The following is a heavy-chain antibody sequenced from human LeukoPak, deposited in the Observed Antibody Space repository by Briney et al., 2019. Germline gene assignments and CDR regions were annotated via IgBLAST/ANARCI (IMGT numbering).Heavy chain of an antibody. CDR1: GFSFSSYA. D-gene: IGHD5-24*01. V-gene: IGHV3-23*01. CDR2: VSGSGCNR. Sequence: GGSLRLSCVASGFSFSSYAMSWVRQAPGKGLEWVSTVSGSGCNRYYADSVKGRFTISRDNSRNTQYLQMSSLRAEDTALYYCAKENGYKTTHFDYWGQGTLVTVSS. CDR3: AKENGYKTTHFDY. J-gene: IGHJ4*02.